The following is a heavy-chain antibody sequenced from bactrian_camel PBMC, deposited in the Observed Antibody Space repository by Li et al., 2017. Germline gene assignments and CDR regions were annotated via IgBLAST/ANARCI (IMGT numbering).Heavy chain of an antibody. J-gene: IGHJ4*01. D-gene: IGHD6*01. CDR3: AAGGYGGSWLKQPLSGTKYLY. CDR2: IDRDGIFT. CDR1: GFVFSDYA. V-gene: IGHV3S31*01. Sequence: VQLVESGGALVQPGGSLRLSCVGSGFVFSDYAITWVRQAPGKGLEWVSTIDRDGIFTDYAASVKGRFTISRDNPENTLSLQMNSLKPEDTAVYYCAAGGYGGSWLKQPLSGTKYLYWGQGTQVTVS.